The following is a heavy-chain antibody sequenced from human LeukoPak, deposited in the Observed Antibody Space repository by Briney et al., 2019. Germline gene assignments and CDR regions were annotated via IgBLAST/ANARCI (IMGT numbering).Heavy chain of an antibody. V-gene: IGHV1-18*01. CDR2: ISNYNGNT. CDR1: GYSFVHYG. J-gene: IGHJ5*02. D-gene: IGHD5-12*01. CDR3: ARENGGYETGNWFDP. Sequence: GASVKVSCKASGYSFVHYGINWVRQAPGQGLEWMGWISNYNGNTKYAQKFQGRVTMTTDTSTSTAYMDLRSLRSDDTAVYYCARENGGYETGNWFDPWGQGTPVTVSS.